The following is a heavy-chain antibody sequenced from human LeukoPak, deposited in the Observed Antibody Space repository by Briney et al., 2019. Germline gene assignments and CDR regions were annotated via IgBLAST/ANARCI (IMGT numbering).Heavy chain of an antibody. CDR3: ARRGSSGWYH. V-gene: IGHV4-34*01. D-gene: IGHD6-19*01. Sequence: SETLSLTCAVYGGSFSGCYWSWIRQPPGKGLEWIGEINHSGSTNYNPSLKSRVTISVDTSKNQFSLKLSSVTAADTAVYYCARRGSSGWYHWGQGTLVTVSS. J-gene: IGHJ5*02. CDR1: GGSFSGCY. CDR2: INHSGST.